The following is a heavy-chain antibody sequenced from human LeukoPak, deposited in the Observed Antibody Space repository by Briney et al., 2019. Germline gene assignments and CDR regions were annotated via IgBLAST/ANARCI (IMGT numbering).Heavy chain of an antibody. V-gene: IGHV4-34*01. CDR3: ARGNGDAAAVAAFDP. Sequence: SETLSLTGAVYGGSFSGYYWSWIRQPPGKGLEWIGEINHSGSTNYNPSLKSRVTISVDTSKNQFSLKLSSVTAADTAVYYCARGNGDAAAVAAFDPWGQGTLVTVSS. CDR2: INHSGST. D-gene: IGHD6-19*01. J-gene: IGHJ5*02. CDR1: GGSFSGYY.